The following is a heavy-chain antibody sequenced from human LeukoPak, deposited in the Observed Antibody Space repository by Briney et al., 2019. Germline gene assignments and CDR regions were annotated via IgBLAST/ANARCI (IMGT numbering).Heavy chain of an antibody. Sequence: GGSLRLSCAATGFTFSSYAMHWVRQAPGKGLEWVAVISYDGSNKYYADSVKGRFTISRDNSKNTLYLQMNSLRAEDTAVYYCAGGGEIDYWGQGTLVTVSS. J-gene: IGHJ4*02. D-gene: IGHD3-10*01. CDR1: GFTFSSYA. V-gene: IGHV3-30*04. CDR2: ISYDGSNK. CDR3: AGGGEIDY.